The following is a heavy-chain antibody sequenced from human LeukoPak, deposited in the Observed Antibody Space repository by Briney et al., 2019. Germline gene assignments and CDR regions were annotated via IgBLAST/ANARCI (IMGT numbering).Heavy chain of an antibody. CDR1: GYTFTGYY. J-gene: IGHJ4*02. Sequence: ASVKVSCKASGYTFTGYYIHWVRQAPGQGLEWMGWINPNSGDTNYAQKFQGRVTMTSDTSISTAYMELSRLRSDDTAVYYCARTSQPLVFDYWGQGTLVTVSS. V-gene: IGHV1-2*02. CDR3: ARTSQPLVFDY. CDR2: INPNSGDT. D-gene: IGHD2-8*02.